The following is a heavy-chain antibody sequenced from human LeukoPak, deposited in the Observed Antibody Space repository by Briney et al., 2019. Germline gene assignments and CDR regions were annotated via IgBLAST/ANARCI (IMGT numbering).Heavy chain of an antibody. D-gene: IGHD3-10*01. J-gene: IGHJ4*02. V-gene: IGHV4-39*01. CDR1: GGSINNSAYF. Sequence: PETLSLTCTVSGGSINNSAYFWGWIRQPPGQGLEWIASVFYNGTTYYDPSLKSRVTISVDTSRNQFSLNLTSVTDADTALYYCARLTRRGSGLRNYYYYWGQGTLVTVSS. CDR3: ARLTRRGSGLRNYYYY. CDR2: VFYNGTT.